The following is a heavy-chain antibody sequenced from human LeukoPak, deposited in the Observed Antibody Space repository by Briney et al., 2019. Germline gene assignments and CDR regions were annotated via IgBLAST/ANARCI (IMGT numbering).Heavy chain of an antibody. Sequence: GGSLRLSCAASGFTFRSYAMHWVRQAPGKGLEWVAGISYDGTNKYYADSVKGRFTISRDNSKNTLYLQMNSLRAEDTAVYYCAREGWNYYDSSGSRSYGMDVWGQGTTVTVSS. D-gene: IGHD3-22*01. J-gene: IGHJ6*02. V-gene: IGHV3-30-3*01. CDR1: GFTFRSYA. CDR2: ISYDGTNK. CDR3: AREGWNYYDSSGSRSYGMDV.